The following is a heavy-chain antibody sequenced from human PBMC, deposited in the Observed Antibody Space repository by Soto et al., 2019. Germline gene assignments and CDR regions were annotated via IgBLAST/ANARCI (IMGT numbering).Heavy chain of an antibody. Sequence: GASVKVSCKASGYTFTGYYMHWVRQAPVQGLEWMGWINPNSGGTNYAQKFQGWVTMTRDTSISTAYMELSRLRSDDTAVYYCARDKESSSSGRTYYYYGMDVWGQGTTVTVSS. D-gene: IGHD6-6*01. CDR2: INPNSGGT. V-gene: IGHV1-2*04. CDR3: ARDKESSSSGRTYYYYGMDV. CDR1: GYTFTGYY. J-gene: IGHJ6*02.